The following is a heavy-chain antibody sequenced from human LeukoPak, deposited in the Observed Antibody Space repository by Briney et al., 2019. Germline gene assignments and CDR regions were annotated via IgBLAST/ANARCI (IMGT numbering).Heavy chain of an antibody. Sequence: PSETLSLTCTVSGGSFSSYYWSWIRQPPGKGLEWIGDIYYSGSTIYNPSLKSRVAMSVDTSKDQFSLKLTSVTAADTALYYCARQGSVGLADAFDVWGQGTMVTVSS. V-gene: IGHV4-59*08. CDR2: IYYSGST. CDR1: GGSFSSYY. J-gene: IGHJ3*01. D-gene: IGHD3/OR15-3a*01. CDR3: ARQGSVGLADAFDV.